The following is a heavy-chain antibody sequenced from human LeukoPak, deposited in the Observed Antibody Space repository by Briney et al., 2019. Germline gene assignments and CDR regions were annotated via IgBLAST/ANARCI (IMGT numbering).Heavy chain of an antibody. D-gene: IGHD3-10*01. CDR2: ISSSSSYI. V-gene: IGHV3-21*01. CDR3: ARGPGVLWFREVDY. J-gene: IGHJ4*02. CDR1: GFTFSSYS. Sequence: GGSLRLSCAASGFTFSSYSMNWVRQAPGKGLEWVSSISSSSSYIYHADSVKGRFTISRDNAKNSLYLQMNSLRAEDTAVYYCARGPGVLWFREVDYWGQGTLVTVSS.